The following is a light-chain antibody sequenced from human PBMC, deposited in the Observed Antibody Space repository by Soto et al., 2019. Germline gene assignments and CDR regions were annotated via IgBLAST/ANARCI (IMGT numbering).Light chain of an antibody. CDR3: SSFTSRSTFNYV. Sequence: SALPQPASVSGSPGQSITISCTGTSSAVCAYKYGCWYQQYPGSATKVMIYEVSSRPSGVSHRVSGSKSGNTAYLSISGLQPEDEADYYCSSFTSRSTFNYVFGTGTKVTVL. CDR2: EVS. J-gene: IGLJ1*01. CDR1: SSAVCAYKY. V-gene: IGLV2-14*01.